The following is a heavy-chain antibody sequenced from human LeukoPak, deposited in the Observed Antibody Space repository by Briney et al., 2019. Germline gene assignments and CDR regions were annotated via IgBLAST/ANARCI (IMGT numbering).Heavy chain of an antibody. CDR1: GFTVSSNY. CDR3: AREGVAVAGYDY. Sequence: GGSLRLSCAASGFTVSSNYMSWVRQAPGKGLEWVSVVYSGGSTYYADSVKGRFTISRDNSKNTLYLQMNSLRAEDTAVYYCAREGVAVAGYDYWGQGTLVTVSS. V-gene: IGHV3-66*01. J-gene: IGHJ4*02. CDR2: VYSGGST. D-gene: IGHD6-19*01.